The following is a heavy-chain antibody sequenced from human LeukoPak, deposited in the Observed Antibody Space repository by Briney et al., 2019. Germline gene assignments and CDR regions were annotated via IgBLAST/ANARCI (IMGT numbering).Heavy chain of an antibody. V-gene: IGHV3-23*01. CDR1: GFPFSSYA. D-gene: IGHD1-26*01. Sequence: PGGSLRLSCAASGFPFSSYAMSWVRQAPGKGLEWVSASGSGGNTYYADSVKGRFTISRDNSKNTLYLQMNSLRAEDTAVYYCASMGATWQFTSWGQGTLVTVSS. J-gene: IGHJ5*02. CDR3: ASMGATWQFTS. CDR2: SGSGGNT.